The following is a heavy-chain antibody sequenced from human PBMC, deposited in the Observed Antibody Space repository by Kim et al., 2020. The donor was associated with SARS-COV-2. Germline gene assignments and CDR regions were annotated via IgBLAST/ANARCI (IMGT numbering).Heavy chain of an antibody. CDR2: ISAYNGNT. V-gene: IGHV1-18*04. D-gene: IGHD3-3*01. CDR1: GYTFTSYG. CDR3: ARGNPYYDFWSGYSLYFDY. Sequence: ASVKVSCKASGYTFTSYGISWVRQAPGQGLEWMGWISAYNGNTNYAQKLQGRVTMTTDTSTSTAYMELRSLRSDDTAVYYCARGNPYYDFWSGYSLYFDYWGQGTLVTVSS. J-gene: IGHJ4*02.